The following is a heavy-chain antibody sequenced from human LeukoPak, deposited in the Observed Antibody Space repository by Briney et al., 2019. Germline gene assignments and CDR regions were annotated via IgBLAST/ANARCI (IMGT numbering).Heavy chain of an antibody. CDR2: IYYSGST. J-gene: IGHJ4*02. D-gene: IGHD6-13*01. V-gene: IGHV4-59*01. Sequence: PSETLSFTCTVSGGSISSYYWSWIRQPPGKGLEWIGYIYYSGSTNYNPSLKSRVTISVDTSKNQFSLKLSSVTAADTAVYYCASTRRGAAALDCWGQGTLVTVSS. CDR1: GGSISSYY. CDR3: ASTRRGAAALDC.